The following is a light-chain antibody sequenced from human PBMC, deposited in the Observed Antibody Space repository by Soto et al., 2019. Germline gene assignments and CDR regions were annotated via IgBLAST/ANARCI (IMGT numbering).Light chain of an antibody. CDR1: QSIRSL. CDR2: DAS. Sequence: DIQMTQSPSTLSASVGDRVTITCRASQSIRSLLAWYQQKPGKAPKVLIYDASSLGSGVLSRFSGSGSGTEFTLTISSLQPDDFATYFCQQYQTYSTFDQGTRLEIK. V-gene: IGKV1-5*01. J-gene: IGKJ5*01. CDR3: QQYQTYST.